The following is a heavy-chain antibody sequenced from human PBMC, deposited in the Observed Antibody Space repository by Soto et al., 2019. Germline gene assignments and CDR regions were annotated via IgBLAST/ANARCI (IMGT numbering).Heavy chain of an antibody. Sequence: KTSETLSLTCTVSGGSISSYYWSWIRQPAGKGLEWIGRIYTSGSTNYNPSLKSRVTMSVDTSKNQFSLKLSSVTAADTAVYYCARDRREGGSSWYGLIYYYYGMDVWGQGTTVTVSS. D-gene: IGHD6-13*01. CDR3: ARDRREGGSSWYGLIYYYYGMDV. CDR1: GGSISSYY. J-gene: IGHJ6*02. V-gene: IGHV4-4*07. CDR2: IYTSGST.